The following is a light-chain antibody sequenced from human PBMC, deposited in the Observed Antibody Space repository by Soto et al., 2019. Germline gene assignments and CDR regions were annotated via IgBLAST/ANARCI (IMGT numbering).Light chain of an antibody. CDR2: NTN. CDR1: SGSVSSSYY. Sequence: QTVVTQEPSFSVSPGGTVTLTCGLNSGSVSSSYYPSWYQQTPGQAPRPLIYNTNDRSSGVPDRFSGSILGNKAALTITGAQADDESDYCCVLYLGSGIYVFGTGTKLTVL. CDR3: VLYLGSGIYV. J-gene: IGLJ1*01. V-gene: IGLV8-61*01.